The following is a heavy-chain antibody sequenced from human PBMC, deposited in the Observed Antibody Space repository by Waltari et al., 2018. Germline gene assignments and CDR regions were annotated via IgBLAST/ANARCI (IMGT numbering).Heavy chain of an antibody. D-gene: IGHD3-10*01. V-gene: IGHV4-31*03. CDR1: GGSISSVGYY. CDR3: ARGLVVRGVISLI. Sequence: QVQLQESGPGLVKPSQTLSLTCTVSGGSISSVGYYWSWIRQHPGKGLEWIGYIYYSGSTYYNPPPKRRVTISVNTAKNQFSLKLSSVTAADTAVYYGARGLVVRGVISLIWGQGTLVTVSA. CDR2: IYYSGST. J-gene: IGHJ4*02.